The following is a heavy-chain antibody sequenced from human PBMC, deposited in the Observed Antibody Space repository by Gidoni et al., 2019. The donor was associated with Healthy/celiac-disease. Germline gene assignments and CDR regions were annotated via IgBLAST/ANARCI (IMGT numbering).Heavy chain of an antibody. J-gene: IGHJ4*02. D-gene: IGHD6-19*01. CDR3: ASGGGAVAGTYFDY. Sequence: QLQLQESAPGLVKPSETLSLTCTVSGGSISSSSYYWGWIRQPPGKGLEWIGSIYYSGSTSYNPSLKSRVTISVDTSKNQFSLKLSSVTAADTAVYYCASGGGAVAGTYFDYWGQGTLVTVSS. V-gene: IGHV4-39*01. CDR1: GGSISSSSYY. CDR2: IYYSGST.